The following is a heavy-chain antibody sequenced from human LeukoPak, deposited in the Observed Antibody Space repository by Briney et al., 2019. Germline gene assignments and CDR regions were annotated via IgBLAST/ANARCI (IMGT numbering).Heavy chain of an antibody. Sequence: PSETLSLTCTVSGGSISSYYWSWIRQPPGKGLEWIGYIYYSGSTDYNPSLKSRVTISVDTSKNQFSLKLSSVTAADTAVYYCARVKLSGYSYGPFDYWGQGTLVTVSS. D-gene: IGHD5-18*01. CDR1: GGSISSYY. V-gene: IGHV4-59*01. J-gene: IGHJ4*02. CDR3: ARVKLSGYSYGPFDY. CDR2: IYYSGST.